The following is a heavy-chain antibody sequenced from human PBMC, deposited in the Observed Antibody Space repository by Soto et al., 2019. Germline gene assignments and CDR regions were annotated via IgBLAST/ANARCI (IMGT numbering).Heavy chain of an antibody. V-gene: IGHV1-69*02. CDR3: ARVQATNCSGGSCYSVGAFDI. Sequence: ASVKVSCKASGGTFSSYTMSWVRQAPGQGLEWMGRIIPILGIANYAQKFQGRVTITADKSTSTAYMELSSLRSEDTAVYYCARVQATNCSGGSCYSVGAFDIWGQGTMVTVSS. D-gene: IGHD2-15*01. J-gene: IGHJ3*02. CDR1: GGTFSSYT. CDR2: IIPILGIA.